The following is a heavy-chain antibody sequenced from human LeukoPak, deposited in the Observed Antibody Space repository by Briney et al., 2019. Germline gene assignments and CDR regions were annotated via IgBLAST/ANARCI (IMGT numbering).Heavy chain of an antibody. Sequence: SETLSLTCVVSGGSISNSNWWSWVRQPPGKGLEWIGEIYHSGSTNYNPSLKSRVTILVDKSKNQFSLKLSSVTAADTAVYYCARRYDFWSGYPPPLDYWGQGTLVTVSS. CDR1: GGSISNSNW. V-gene: IGHV4-4*02. J-gene: IGHJ4*02. CDR3: ARRYDFWSGYPPPLDY. D-gene: IGHD3-3*01. CDR2: IYHSGST.